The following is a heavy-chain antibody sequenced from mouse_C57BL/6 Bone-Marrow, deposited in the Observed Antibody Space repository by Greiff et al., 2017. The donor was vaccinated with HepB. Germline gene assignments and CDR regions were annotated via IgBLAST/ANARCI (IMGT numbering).Heavy chain of an antibody. CDR2: IYPGSGNT. Sequence: VKVVESGPELVKPGASVKISCKASGYSFTSYYIHWVKQRPGQGLEWIGWIYPGSGNTKYNEKFKGKATLTADTSSSTAYMQLSSLTSEDSAVYYCAGLRRYWYFDVWGTGTTVTVSS. V-gene: IGHV1-66*01. CDR1: GYSFTSYY. D-gene: IGHD2-4*01. J-gene: IGHJ1*03. CDR3: AGLRRYWYFDV.